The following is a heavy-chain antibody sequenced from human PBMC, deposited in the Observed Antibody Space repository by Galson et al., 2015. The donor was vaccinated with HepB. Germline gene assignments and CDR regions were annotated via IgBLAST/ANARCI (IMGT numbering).Heavy chain of an antibody. J-gene: IGHJ4*02. D-gene: IGHD5-18*01. CDR1: GGSISSYY. Sequence: SETLSLTCTVSGGSISSYYWSWIRQPAGKGLEWIGRIYTSGSTNYNPSLKSRVTMSIDTSKNQFSLKLSSVTAADTAVYYCARVGGGYSYGWRFDYWGQGTLVTVSS. CDR3: ARVGGGYSYGWRFDY. V-gene: IGHV4-4*07. CDR2: IYTSGST.